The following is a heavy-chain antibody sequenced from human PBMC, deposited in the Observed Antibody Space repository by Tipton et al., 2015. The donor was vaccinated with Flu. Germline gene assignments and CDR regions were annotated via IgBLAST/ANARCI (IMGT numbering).Heavy chain of an antibody. V-gene: IGHV4-39*07. CDR2: VSRTGST. J-gene: IGHJ5*02. D-gene: IGHD4-11*01. CDR1: GGSISSSTDY. CDR3: ARRDYSNYVSDPKSWFDP. Sequence: TLSLTCIVSGGSISSSTDYWGWIRQPPGKGLEWIGTVSRTGSTIYNPSLKSRVTISIDTSKNQFSLNMRSVTAADMAVYYCARRDYSNYVSDPKSWFDPWGQGTLVAVSS.